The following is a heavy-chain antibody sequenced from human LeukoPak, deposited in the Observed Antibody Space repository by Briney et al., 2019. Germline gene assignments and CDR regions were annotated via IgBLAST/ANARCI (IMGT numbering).Heavy chain of an antibody. CDR3: AKWGDYDVLTGYCVSDY. CDR2: ITGSGSGI. D-gene: IGHD3-9*01. Sequence: PGASLRLSCAASGFTFSNYAMSWVRQAPGKVLEWVSSITGSGSGIYYADSMKSRFTISRDNSKNTLYLQINSLRAEDTAVYYCAKWGDYDVLTGYCVSDYWGQGTLVTVSS. V-gene: IGHV3-23*01. J-gene: IGHJ4*02. CDR1: GFTFSNYA.